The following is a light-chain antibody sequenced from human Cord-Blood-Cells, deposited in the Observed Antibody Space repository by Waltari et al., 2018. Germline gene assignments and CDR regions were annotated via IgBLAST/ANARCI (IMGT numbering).Light chain of an antibody. CDR2: SNN. J-gene: IGLJ3*02. CDR3: AAWDDSLNGWV. Sequence: QSVLTQPPSASGPPGQRVTISRSGSSSNIGSHTVNWYQQLPGTAPKLLIYSNNQRPSGVPDRFSGSKSGTSASLAISGLQSEDEADYYCAAWDDSLNGWVFGGGTKLTVL. V-gene: IGLV1-44*01. CDR1: SSNIGSHT.